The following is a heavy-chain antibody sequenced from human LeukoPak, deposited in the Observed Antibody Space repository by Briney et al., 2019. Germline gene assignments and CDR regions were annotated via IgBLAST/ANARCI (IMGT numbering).Heavy chain of an antibody. CDR2: IYPGDSDT. D-gene: IGHD2-21*02. J-gene: IGHJ1*01. CDR3: ARPYCGGDCYSLYFQH. Sequence: GESLKISCKGSGYSFTSYWIGWVRQMPGKSLEWMGIIYPGDSDTRYSPPFQGQVTISADKSISTAYLQWSSLKASDTATYYCARPYCGGDCYSLYFQHWGQGTLVTVSS. CDR1: GYSFTSYW. V-gene: IGHV5-51*01.